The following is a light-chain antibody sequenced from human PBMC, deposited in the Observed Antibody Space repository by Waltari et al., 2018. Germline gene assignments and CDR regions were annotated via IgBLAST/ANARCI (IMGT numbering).Light chain of an antibody. CDR1: SSYVGGPDS. CDR2: EVS. Sequence: SALTPPPSASGSPGQSLTFPCTGTSSYVGGPDSVSWSQQYPGTAPKLIISEVSKRPSGVPDRFSGSKSCNTASLTVSGLQAEDEAEYYCASYAGRNNHVFGTGTKLTVL. V-gene: IGLV2-8*01. J-gene: IGLJ1*01. CDR3: ASYAGRNNHV.